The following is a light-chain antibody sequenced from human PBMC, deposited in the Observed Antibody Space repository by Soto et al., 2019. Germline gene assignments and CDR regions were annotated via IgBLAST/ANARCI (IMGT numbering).Light chain of an antibody. Sequence: GVRVTLSCRASQSVSSSYLAWYQQKPGKAPRHLISGASTRATSIPARFSVSGSGTDFTLTISSLQPEDFAVYYCQQAYNLRGTFGQGTKVEI. J-gene: IGKJ1*01. CDR2: GAS. CDR3: QQAYNLRGT. CDR1: QSVSSSY. V-gene: IGKV3D-7*01.